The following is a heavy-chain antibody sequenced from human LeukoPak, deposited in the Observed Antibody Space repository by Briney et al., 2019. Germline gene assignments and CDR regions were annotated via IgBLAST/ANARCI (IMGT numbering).Heavy chain of an antibody. J-gene: IGHJ6*02. V-gene: IGHV3-7*03. D-gene: IGHD3-16*01. CDR2: INHNGNVN. Sequence: GALRLSWGGSGFTGNSSSMNWAPQAPGKGLEWVAGINHNGNVNYYVDSVKGRFTISRDNAKNSLYLQMSNLRAEDTAVYFCARGGGLDVWGQGATVTVSS. CDR1: GFTGNSSS. CDR3: ARGGGLDV.